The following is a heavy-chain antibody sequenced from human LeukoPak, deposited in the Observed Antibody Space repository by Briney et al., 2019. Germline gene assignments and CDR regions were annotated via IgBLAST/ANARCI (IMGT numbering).Heavy chain of an antibody. J-gene: IGHJ6*03. Sequence: NPSETLSLTCAVYGGSFSGYYWSWIRQPPGKGLEWIGEINHSGSTNYNPSLKSRVTISVDTSKSQFSLKLSSVTAADTAVYYCARESPYCTNGVCYYMDVWGKGTTVTVSS. CDR1: GGSFSGYY. D-gene: IGHD2-8*01. V-gene: IGHV4-34*01. CDR3: ARESPYCTNGVCYYMDV. CDR2: INHSGST.